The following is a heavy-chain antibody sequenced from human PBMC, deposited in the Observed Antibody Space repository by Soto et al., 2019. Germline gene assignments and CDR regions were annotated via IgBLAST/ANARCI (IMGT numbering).Heavy chain of an antibody. CDR1: GGTFSSYA. CDR2: IIPIFGTA. Sequence: SVKVSCKASGGTFSSYAISWVRQAPGQGLEWMGGIIPIFGTANYAQKFQGRVTITADESTSTAYMELSSLRSEDTAVYYCARTIGYCSSTSCYSGGMDVWGQGTTVTVSS. V-gene: IGHV1-69*13. D-gene: IGHD2-2*03. J-gene: IGHJ6*02. CDR3: ARTIGYCSSTSCYSGGMDV.